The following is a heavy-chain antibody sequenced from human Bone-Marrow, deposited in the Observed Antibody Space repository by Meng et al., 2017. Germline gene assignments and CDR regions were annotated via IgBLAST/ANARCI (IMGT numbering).Heavy chain of an antibody. Sequence: ASVMVSCYASGYTFTSYGISRVRQAPGQGLEWMGWISAYNGNTNYAQKLQGRVTMTTDTSTSTAYMELRSLRSDDTAVYYCSRGKGMLLGAGYFDYWGQGTLVTVSS. CDR2: ISAYNGNT. CDR3: SRGKGMLLGAGYFDY. V-gene: IGHV1-18*01. CDR1: GYTFTSYG. D-gene: IGHD1-26*01. J-gene: IGHJ4*02.